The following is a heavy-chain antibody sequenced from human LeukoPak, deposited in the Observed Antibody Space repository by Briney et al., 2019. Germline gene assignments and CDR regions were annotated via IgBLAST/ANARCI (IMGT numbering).Heavy chain of an antibody. CDR2: INPNSGGT. Sequence: ASVKVSCKASGYTFTGYYMHWVRQAPGQGLEWMGWINPNSGGTNSAQKFQGRVTMTRDTSISTAYMEMSRLRSDDTAVYYCARDRSLYGGNSGLDVWGKGTTVTVSS. V-gene: IGHV1-2*02. D-gene: IGHD4-23*01. CDR1: GYTFTGYY. CDR3: ARDRSLYGGNSGLDV. J-gene: IGHJ6*04.